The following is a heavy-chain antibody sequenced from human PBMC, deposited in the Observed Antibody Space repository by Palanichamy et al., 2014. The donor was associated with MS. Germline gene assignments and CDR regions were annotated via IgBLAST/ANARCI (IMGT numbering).Heavy chain of an antibody. CDR1: GSRFSSHG. CDR3: VKWSGTYPRYYMDV. D-gene: IGHD1-26*01. V-gene: IGHV3-30*18. CDR2: ISSDENRK. J-gene: IGHJ6*03. Sequence: QVHLVESGGGVVQPGRSLRLSCGVSGSRFSSHGMHWVRQTPGKGLEWVACISSDENRKYYGDSVKGRFTISRGTSKNILFLDMSSLRVEDTATYFCVKWSGTYPRYYMDVWGKGTTVTVSS.